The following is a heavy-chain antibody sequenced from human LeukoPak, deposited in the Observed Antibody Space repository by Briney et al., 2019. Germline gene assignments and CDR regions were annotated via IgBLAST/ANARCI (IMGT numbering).Heavy chain of an antibody. CDR1: GGTYSSYA. J-gene: IGHJ4*02. CDR2: IIPIFGTA. Sequence: SVKVSCKASGGTYSSYAISWVREAPGQGLEWMGGIIPIFGTANYAQKFQGRVTITTDESTSTAYMELSSLISVDTAVYYCASGRYSYGTRFDYRRQATLVTVSS. V-gene: IGHV1-69*05. CDR3: ASGRYSYGTRFDY. D-gene: IGHD5-18*01.